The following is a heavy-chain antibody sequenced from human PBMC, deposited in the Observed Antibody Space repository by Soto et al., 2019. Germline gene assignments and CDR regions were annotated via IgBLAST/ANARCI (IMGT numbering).Heavy chain of an antibody. J-gene: IGHJ5*02. Sequence: PSETLALTCTVSGGSISSGGYYWSWIRQHPGNGLEWIGYIYYSGSTYYNPSLKSRVTISVDTSKNQFSLKLSSVTAADTAVYYCAREYYYDSTKTNWFDPWGQGTLVTVSS. V-gene: IGHV4-31*03. D-gene: IGHD3-22*01. CDR2: IYYSGST. CDR1: GGSISSGGYY. CDR3: AREYYYDSTKTNWFDP.